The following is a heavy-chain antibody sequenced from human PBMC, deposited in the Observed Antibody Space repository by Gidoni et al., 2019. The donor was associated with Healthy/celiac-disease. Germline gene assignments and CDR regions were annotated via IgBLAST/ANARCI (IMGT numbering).Heavy chain of an antibody. CDR2: IFYSGST. J-gene: IGHJ5*02. Sequence: QLQLQESGPGLVKPSETLSLTCTVSGGSISSSSYYWGWIRQPPGKGLEWIGSIFYSGSTYYNPSLKSRLTISVDTPKNQFSLKLSSVTAADTAVYFCARQFGDYSRRWFDPWGQGTLVTVSS. V-gene: IGHV4-39*01. CDR1: GGSISSSSYY. CDR3: ARQFGDYSRRWFDP. D-gene: IGHD4-17*01.